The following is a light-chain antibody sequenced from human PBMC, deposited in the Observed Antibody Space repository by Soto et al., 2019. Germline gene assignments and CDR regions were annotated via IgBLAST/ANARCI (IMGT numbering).Light chain of an antibody. CDR3: QQNGRPPQT. CDR2: GTS. J-gene: IGKJ1*01. V-gene: IGKV3-20*01. Sequence: PGERATLSCRASQSVRSNCLAWYQHKPGQAPRLLIYGTSSRATDIPDRFTGSGSGTDFTLTISRLEPEDFAVYSCQQNGRPPQTFGQGTKVDIK. CDR1: QSVRSNC.